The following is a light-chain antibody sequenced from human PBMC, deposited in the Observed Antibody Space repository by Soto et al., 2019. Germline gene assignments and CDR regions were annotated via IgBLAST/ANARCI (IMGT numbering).Light chain of an antibody. CDR3: SSFADNNNVI. Sequence: QSALTQPPSASGSPGQSVTISCIGTSSDVGGYNYVSWYQQHPGKAPKLMIYEVTKRPSGAPDRFSGSKSGNTASLTVSGLQAEDEADYYCSSFADNNNVIFGGGTKLTVL. CDR2: EVT. J-gene: IGLJ2*01. CDR1: SSDVGGYNY. V-gene: IGLV2-8*01.